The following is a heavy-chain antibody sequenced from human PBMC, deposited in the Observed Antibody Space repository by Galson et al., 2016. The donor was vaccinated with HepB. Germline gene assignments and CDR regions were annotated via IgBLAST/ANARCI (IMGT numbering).Heavy chain of an antibody. D-gene: IGHD3-16*01. Sequence: GASLSSGGYSWTWIRQPAGKALEWIGYIYHAGHTYYTSSPKSRVTMSVDKSKNQFSLNVTSVTAADTALAYCARWGGYAFEIWGQGIRVTVSS. CDR1: GASLSSGGYS. CDR3: ARWGGYAFEI. V-gene: IGHV4-30-2*01. CDR2: IYHAGHT. J-gene: IGHJ3*02.